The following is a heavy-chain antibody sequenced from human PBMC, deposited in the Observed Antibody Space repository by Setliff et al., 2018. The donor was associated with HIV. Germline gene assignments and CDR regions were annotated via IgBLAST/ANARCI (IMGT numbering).Heavy chain of an antibody. Sequence: PGGSLRLSCAASGFTFSSYEMNWVRQAPGKGLEWVSYISSSGSTIYYADSVKGRFTISRDNAKNSPYLQMNSLRAEDTAVYYCVKDVVKFWSGSGALDFWGPGTLVTVSS. CDR2: ISSSGSTI. V-gene: IGHV3-48*03. J-gene: IGHJ4*02. CDR1: GFTFSSYE. D-gene: IGHD3-3*01. CDR3: VKDVVKFWSGSGALDF.